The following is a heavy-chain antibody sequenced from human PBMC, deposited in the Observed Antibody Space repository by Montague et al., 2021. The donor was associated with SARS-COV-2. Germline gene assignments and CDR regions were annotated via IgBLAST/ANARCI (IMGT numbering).Heavy chain of an antibody. CDR1: GDSISTYY. Sequence: SETLSLTCTVSGDSISTYYWSWIRQPPGKGLEWIGYIYYNEYTNYNPSLKSRVTISVDTSKNQFSLRLSSVTAADTAVYFCARGGATYYYDTSGYVNAFDTWGQGTMVTVSS. CDR2: IYYNEYT. V-gene: IGHV4-59*01. D-gene: IGHD3-22*01. J-gene: IGHJ3*02. CDR3: ARGGATYYYDTSGYVNAFDT.